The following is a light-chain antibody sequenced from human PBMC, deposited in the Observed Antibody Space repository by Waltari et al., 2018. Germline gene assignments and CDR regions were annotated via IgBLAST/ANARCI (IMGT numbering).Light chain of an antibody. Sequence: AIQLTQSPSSLSASVGDRVTITCRASQGISSALAWYQQKPGKAPKLLIYDASSLESGVPSRFSGSGSGTDFTLTISSLQPEDFATYYCQQSYSTPLFTFGPGTKVDIK. J-gene: IGKJ3*01. CDR3: QQSYSTPLFT. V-gene: IGKV1-13*02. CDR2: DAS. CDR1: QGISSA.